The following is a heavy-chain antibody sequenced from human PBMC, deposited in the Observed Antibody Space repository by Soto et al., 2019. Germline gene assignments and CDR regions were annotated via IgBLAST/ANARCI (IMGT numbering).Heavy chain of an antibody. Sequence: PSETLSLTCTVSGGSISSYYWCWIRQPPGKGLEWIGYIYYSGSTNYNPSLKSRVTISVDTSKNQFSLKLSSVTAADTAVYYCARQESPKKNFAYWGQGTLVTVSS. J-gene: IGHJ4*02. CDR1: GGSISSYY. CDR2: IYYSGST. D-gene: IGHD3-10*01. V-gene: IGHV4-59*08. CDR3: ARQESPKKNFAY.